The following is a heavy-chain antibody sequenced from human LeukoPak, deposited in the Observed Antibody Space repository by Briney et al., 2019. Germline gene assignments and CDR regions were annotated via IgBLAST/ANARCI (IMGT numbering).Heavy chain of an antibody. J-gene: IGHJ4*02. CDR1: GFTFGDYA. V-gene: IGHV3-49*04. CDR2: IRSKAYGGTT. D-gene: IGHD3-16*02. CDR3: TLSMYYDHVWGSYRTHYFDY. Sequence: GGSLRLSCTASGFTFGDYAMSWVRQAPGKGLEWVGFIRSKAYGGTTEYAASVKGRFTISRDDSKSIAYLQMNSLKTEDTAVYYCTLSMYYDHVWGSYRTHYFDYWGQGTLVTVSS.